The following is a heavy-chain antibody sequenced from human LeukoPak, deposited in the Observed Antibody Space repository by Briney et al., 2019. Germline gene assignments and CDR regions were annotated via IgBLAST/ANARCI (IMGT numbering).Heavy chain of an antibody. V-gene: IGHV3-7*01. CDR1: GFTFNNYW. CDR2: IKQDGSEK. D-gene: IGHD6-6*01. CDR3: ARFSRSSYGGYYFDY. J-gene: IGHJ4*02. Sequence: GGSLRLSCAASGFTFNNYWMSWVRQAPGKGLEWVANIKQDGSEKYYVDSVKGRFTVSRDNAKNSLYLQLNSMRAEDTAVFCCARFSRSSYGGYYFDYWGQGTLVTVSS.